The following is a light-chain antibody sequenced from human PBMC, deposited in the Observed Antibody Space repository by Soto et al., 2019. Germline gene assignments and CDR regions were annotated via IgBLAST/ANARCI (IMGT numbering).Light chain of an antibody. Sequence: DIQMTQSPSSLSASVRDRVTITCRASQGISNYLAWYQQKPGKVPKLLIYAASTLQSGVPSRFSGSGSGTDFTLTISSPPPEDVATYYCQKYDSAPWTFGQGTKEEIK. V-gene: IGKV1-27*01. CDR2: AAS. CDR3: QKYDSAPWT. J-gene: IGKJ1*01. CDR1: QGISNY.